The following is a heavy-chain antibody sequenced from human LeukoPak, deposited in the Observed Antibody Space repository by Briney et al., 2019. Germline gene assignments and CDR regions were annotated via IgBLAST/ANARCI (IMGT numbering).Heavy chain of an antibody. J-gene: IGHJ4*02. D-gene: IGHD6-6*01. V-gene: IGHV3-53*04. CDR2: IYSGGST. CDR3: ARDRGSSVAARELFFDH. CDR1: GFTVSSDY. Sequence: GGSLRLSCAASGFTVSSDYMSWVRQAPGKGLGWGSVIYSGGSTYYADSVKGRLTISRHNSKNTMYLQMNSLRAEDTAVYYCARDRGSSVAARELFFDHWGQGTLVTVSS.